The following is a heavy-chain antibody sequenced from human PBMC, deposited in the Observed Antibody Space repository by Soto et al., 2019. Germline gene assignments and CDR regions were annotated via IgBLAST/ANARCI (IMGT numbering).Heavy chain of an antibody. V-gene: IGHV4-61*01. D-gene: IGHD3-22*01. CDR2: LYYGGT. CDR3: VRELXLTARPDDKDYYYAWDV. CDR1: GVSVSNRTHY. J-gene: IGHJ6*02. Sequence: SETLSLTCEVSGVSVSNRTHYWTWIRQPPGKGLEWIGFLYYGGTNYNPSLKSRLTIALDTSKNQISLNLSSVTAADTAVYYCVRELXLTARPDDKDYYYAWDVWGQGTTVTVSS.